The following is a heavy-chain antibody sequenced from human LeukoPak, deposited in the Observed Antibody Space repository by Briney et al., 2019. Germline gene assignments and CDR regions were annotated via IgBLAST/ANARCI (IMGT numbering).Heavy chain of an antibody. CDR3: VRMSNELPDY. V-gene: IGHV4-39*01. CDR1: GGSISSSSYY. Sequence: SETLSLTCTVSGGSISSSSYYWGWIRQPPGKGLEWIVSIYYSGRTYYNPSLKSRVTISEDTSKNQFSLKLSSVTAADTAVYYCVRMSNELPDYWGQGTLVTFSS. CDR2: IYYSGRT. D-gene: IGHD5-24*01. J-gene: IGHJ4*02.